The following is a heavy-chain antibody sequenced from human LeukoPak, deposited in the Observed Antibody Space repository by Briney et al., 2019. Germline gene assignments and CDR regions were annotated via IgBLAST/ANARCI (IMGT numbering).Heavy chain of an antibody. J-gene: IGHJ4*02. Sequence: GGSLRLSCAASGFTFSSSAMSWVRQAPGKGLEWVSTISGSGDRTYYADSVKGRFTISRDNSKNTLFLHMNSLRAEDTAVYYCAKASVWTMVRVVSYFDDWGQGIQVTVSS. V-gene: IGHV3-23*01. CDR3: AKASVWTMVRVVSYFDD. CDR2: ISGSGDRT. D-gene: IGHD3-10*01. CDR1: GFTFSSSA.